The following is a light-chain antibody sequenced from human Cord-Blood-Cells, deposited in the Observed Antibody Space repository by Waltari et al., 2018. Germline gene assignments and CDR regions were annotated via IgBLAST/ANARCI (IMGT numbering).Light chain of an antibody. J-gene: IGLJ1*01. CDR1: SSDVGGYNY. Sequence: QSALTQPASVSGSPGQSITISCTGTSSDVGGYNYVSWYQQHQGKAPKLMIYEVSNRTAGCSNRVSGYKSGNTASLTISGLQAEDEADYYCSSYTSSSTLVFGTGTKVTVL. CDR3: SSYTSSSTLV. V-gene: IGLV2-14*01. CDR2: EVS.